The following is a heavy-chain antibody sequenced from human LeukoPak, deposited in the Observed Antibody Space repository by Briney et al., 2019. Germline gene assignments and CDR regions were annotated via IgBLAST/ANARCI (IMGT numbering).Heavy chain of an antibody. CDR2: VNPNSGGT. J-gene: IGHJ6*03. D-gene: IGHD2-15*01. CDR3: ARFGCSGGSCDSEYYYYYMDV. CDR1: GYTFTGYY. V-gene: IGHV1-2*02. Sequence: ASVKVSCKGSGYTFTGYYMHWVRQAPGQGLEWMGWVNPNSGGTNYAQKFQGRVTMTRDTSISTAYMELSRLRSDDTAVYYCARFGCSGGSCDSEYYYYYMDVWGKGTTVTVSS.